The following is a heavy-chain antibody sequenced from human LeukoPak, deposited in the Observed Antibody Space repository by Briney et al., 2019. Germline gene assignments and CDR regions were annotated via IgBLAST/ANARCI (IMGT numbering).Heavy chain of an antibody. Sequence: KRGASLKISCKGCGYSFTSYWIGWVRQMPGKGLEWMGIIYPGDSDTRYSPSFQGQVTISADKSISTAYLQWSSLKASDTAMYYCARLVSSGYCSSTSCYTDYWGQGTLVTVSS. CDR1: GYSFTSYW. V-gene: IGHV5-51*01. CDR2: IYPGDSDT. CDR3: ARLVSSGYCSSTSCYTDY. J-gene: IGHJ4*02. D-gene: IGHD2-2*02.